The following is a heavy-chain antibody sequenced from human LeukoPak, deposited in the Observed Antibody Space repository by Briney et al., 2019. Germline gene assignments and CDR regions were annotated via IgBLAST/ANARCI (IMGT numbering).Heavy chain of an antibody. D-gene: IGHD3-10*01. CDR2: ISYDGSNK. CDR1: GFTFSSYA. J-gene: IGHJ6*03. V-gene: IGHV3-30*04. CDR3: ARDGVMVRGVWDTTYYYYYMDV. Sequence: GGSLRLSCAASGFTFSSYAMHWVRQAPGKGLEWVAVISYDGSNKYYADSVKGRFTISRDNSKNTLYLQMNSLRAEDTAVYYCARDGVMVRGVWDTTYYYYYMDVWGKGTTVTVSS.